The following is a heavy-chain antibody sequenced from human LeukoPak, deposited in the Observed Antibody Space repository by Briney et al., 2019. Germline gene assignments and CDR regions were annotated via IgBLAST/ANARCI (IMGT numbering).Heavy chain of an antibody. V-gene: IGHV1-2*02. CDR3: AREGAMTYSWSY. Sequence: ASVKVSCKASGYTFTGYYMHWVRQAPGQGLGWMGWINPNSGGTHYAQRFQGRVTMTRDTSISTAYMGLSRLRSDDTAVYYCAREGAMTYSWSYWGQGTLVTVSS. CDR2: INPNSGGT. J-gene: IGHJ4*02. D-gene: IGHD3-3*01. CDR1: GYTFTGYY.